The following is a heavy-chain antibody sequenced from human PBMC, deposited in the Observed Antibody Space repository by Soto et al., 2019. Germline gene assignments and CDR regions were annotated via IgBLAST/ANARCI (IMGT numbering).Heavy chain of an antibody. D-gene: IGHD2-2*01. CDR3: ARVPDR. CDR2: IYHSGST. J-gene: IGHJ5*02. Sequence: SETLSLTCTVSGGSFSPNSWSWIRQPPGKGLEWIGYIYHSGSTYYNPSLKSRVTISVDRSKNQFSLKLSSVTAADTAVYYCARVPDRWGQGTLVTVSS. CDR1: GGSFSPNS. V-gene: IGHV4-30-2*01.